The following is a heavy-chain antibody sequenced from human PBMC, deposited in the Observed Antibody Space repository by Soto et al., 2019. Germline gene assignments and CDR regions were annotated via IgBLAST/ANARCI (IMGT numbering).Heavy chain of an antibody. Sequence: QVQLVQSGAEVKKPGSSVKVSCKASGGTFSSYAISWVRQAPGQGLEWMGGIIPIFGTANYAQKFQGRVTITADESTSTAYMGLSSLRSEDTAVYYCARDAVGYSYGMNNWFDPWGQGTLVTVSS. D-gene: IGHD5-18*01. V-gene: IGHV1-69*01. CDR3: ARDAVGYSYGMNNWFDP. CDR2: IIPIFGTA. CDR1: GGTFSSYA. J-gene: IGHJ5*02.